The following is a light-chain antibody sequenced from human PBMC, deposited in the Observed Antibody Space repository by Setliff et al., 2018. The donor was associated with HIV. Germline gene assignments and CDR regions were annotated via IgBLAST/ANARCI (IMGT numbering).Light chain of an antibody. J-gene: IGLJ1*01. CDR3: SSYTSSGTLFV. Sequence: QSALAQPASVSGSPRQSITISCTGTNSDIGGYDYVYWYQQQPGKAPKLMIYEVSGRPSGVSYRFSGSKSGTTASLTISGLQTEDEADYFCSSYTSSGTLFVFGTGTKVTVL. CDR2: EVS. CDR1: NSDIGGYDY. V-gene: IGLV2-14*01.